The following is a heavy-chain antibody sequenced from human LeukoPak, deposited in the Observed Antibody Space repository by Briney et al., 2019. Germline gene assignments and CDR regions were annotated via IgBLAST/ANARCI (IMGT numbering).Heavy chain of an antibody. J-gene: IGHJ4*02. CDR1: GFTVSSNY. V-gene: IGHV3-66*01. CDR2: IYSSAST. D-gene: IGHD3-10*01. Sequence: PGGSLRLSCAASGFTVSSNYMSWVRQAPGKGLEWVSVIYSSASTYYADSVKGRFTISRDNSKNTLFLQMNSLRPEDTAVYYCATDPEGVLPLDYWGQGTLVTVSS. CDR3: ATDPEGVLPLDY.